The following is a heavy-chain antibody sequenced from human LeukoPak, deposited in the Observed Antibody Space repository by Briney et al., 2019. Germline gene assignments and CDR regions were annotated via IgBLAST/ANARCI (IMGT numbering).Heavy chain of an antibody. Sequence: PGGSLRLSFAASGFTFISDTMSCVRQTPGKGLEWVSAISGSGGSTYYADSVNSRFTISRDNSKNTLYLQMNSLRAEDTAVYYCAKDQEKDHYYGSGSGYWGQGTLVTVSS. V-gene: IGHV3-23*01. J-gene: IGHJ4*02. D-gene: IGHD3-10*01. CDR3: AKDQEKDHYYGSGSGY. CDR1: GFTFISDT. CDR2: ISGSGGST.